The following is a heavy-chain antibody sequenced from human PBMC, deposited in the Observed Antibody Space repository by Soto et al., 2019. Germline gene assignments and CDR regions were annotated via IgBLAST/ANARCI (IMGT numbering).Heavy chain of an antibody. CDR2: TSAYNGNT. D-gene: IGHD2-2*01. CDR3: ARDLGANIVVEPAATPNFDY. J-gene: IGHJ4*01. V-gene: IGHV1-18*01. Sequence: GASVKVSCKASGYTFTSYGISWVRQAPGQGLEWMGWTSAYNGNTNYAQKLQGRVTMTTDTSTSTAYMELRSLRSDDTAVYYCARDLGANIVVEPAATPNFDYWGQGPLVTVSS. CDR1: GYTFTSYG.